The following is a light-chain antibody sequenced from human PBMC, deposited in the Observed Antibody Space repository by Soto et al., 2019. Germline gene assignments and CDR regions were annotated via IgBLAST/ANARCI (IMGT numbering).Light chain of an antibody. CDR2: DVS. CDR3: SSYTSSSTLV. Sequence: QSVLTQPASVSGSPGQSITISCTGTSSDVGGYNYVSWYQQHPGKAPKLMIYDVSHWPSGVSDRFSGSKSGNTASLTISGLQAEDEATYYCSSYTSSSTLVFGGGTQLTVL. CDR1: SSDVGGYNY. V-gene: IGLV2-14*03. J-gene: IGLJ2*01.